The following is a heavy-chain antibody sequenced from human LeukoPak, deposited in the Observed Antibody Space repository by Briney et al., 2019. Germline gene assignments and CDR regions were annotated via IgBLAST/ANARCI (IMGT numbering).Heavy chain of an antibody. CDR3: ARDHPVHQFPDY. CDR2: IISSTRYI. J-gene: IGHJ4*02. V-gene: IGHV3-21*01. Sequence: WGSLTLSCAASDFTSSSNNRTWVRQPQGRGLEWVSSIISSTRYIYYADSVNGRFTISRDNTKNSLYLQMNGLRAEDTAVYYCARDHPVHQFPDYWGQGTLVTVSS. D-gene: IGHD2-2*01. CDR1: DFTSSSNN.